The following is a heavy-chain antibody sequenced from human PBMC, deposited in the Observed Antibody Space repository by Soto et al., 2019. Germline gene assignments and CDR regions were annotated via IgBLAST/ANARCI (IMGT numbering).Heavy chain of an antibody. D-gene: IGHD3-10*01. Sequence: QVQLLESGPGLVKPSGTLSLNCAVSGGSIRSSSWWTWLRQSPGKGLEWIGEIYHAWSPNYNPSFQSRVTISADTSTNFFSLRLTSVTAADTAMYYCARASSFRGDFDIWGQGTAVTVSS. CDR1: GGSIRSSSW. J-gene: IGHJ3*02. CDR3: ARASSFRGDFDI. V-gene: IGHV4-4*02. CDR2: IYHAWSP.